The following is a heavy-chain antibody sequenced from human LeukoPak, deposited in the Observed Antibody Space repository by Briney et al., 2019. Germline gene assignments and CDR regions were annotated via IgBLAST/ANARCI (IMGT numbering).Heavy chain of an antibody. J-gene: IGHJ4*02. V-gene: IGHV4-38-2*02. CDR2: IDHSGST. Sequence: AETLSLTCAVSGYSISSGDYWGWIRPPPGKGLEWIGSIDHSGSTYYNPSLKSRVTISVDTSKNQFSLKLSSVTAADTAVYYCAREAPSIAVAGLLDWGQGTLVTVSS. CDR3: AREAPSIAVAGLLD. CDR1: GYSISSGDY. D-gene: IGHD6-19*01.